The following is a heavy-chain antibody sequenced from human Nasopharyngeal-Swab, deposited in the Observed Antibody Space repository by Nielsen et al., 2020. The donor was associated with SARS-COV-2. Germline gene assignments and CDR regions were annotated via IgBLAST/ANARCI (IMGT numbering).Heavy chain of an antibody. CDR1: EFTFSSYS. CDR3: AREVGAGFLDH. J-gene: IGHJ4*02. V-gene: IGHV3-48*04. Sequence: GESLKISCAAFEFTFSSYSMNWVRQAPGKGLEGISYIRTTGFTTFYADSVTGRFTISRDDAKNSVYLQMNRLRADDTAVYYCAREVGAGFLDHWGQGTPVTVSS. D-gene: IGHD6-19*01. CDR2: IRTTGFTT.